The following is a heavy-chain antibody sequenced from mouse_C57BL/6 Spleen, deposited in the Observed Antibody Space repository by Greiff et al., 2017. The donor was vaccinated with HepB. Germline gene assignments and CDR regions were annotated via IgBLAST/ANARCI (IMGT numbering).Heavy chain of an antibody. CDR1: GYTFTSYW. D-gene: IGHD3-2*02. CDR3: ARRQLMPFYYAMDY. J-gene: IGHJ4*01. CDR2: IDPSDSYT. V-gene: IGHV1-59*01. Sequence: QVQLQQPGAELVRPGTSVKLSCKASGYTFTSYWMHWVKQRPGQGLEWIGVIDPSDSYTNYNQKFKGKATLTVDTSSSTAYMQLSSLTSEDSAVYYCARRQLMPFYYAMDYWGQGTSVTVSS.